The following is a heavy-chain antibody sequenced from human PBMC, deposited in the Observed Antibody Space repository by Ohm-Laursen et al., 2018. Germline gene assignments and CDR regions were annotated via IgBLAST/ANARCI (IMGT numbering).Heavy chain of an antibody. D-gene: IGHD6-19*01. CDR3: ARFLVAGPDY. V-gene: IGHV3-21*01. Sequence: SLRLSCTASGFTFSSYSMNWVRQAPGKGLEWVSSISSSSSYIYYADSVKGRFTISRDNAKNSLYLQMNSLRAEDTAVYYCARFLVAGPDYWGQGTLVTVSS. J-gene: IGHJ4*02. CDR2: ISSSSSYI. CDR1: GFTFSSYS.